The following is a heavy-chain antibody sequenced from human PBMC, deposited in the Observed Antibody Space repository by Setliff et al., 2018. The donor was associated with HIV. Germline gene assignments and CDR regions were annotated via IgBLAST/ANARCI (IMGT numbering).Heavy chain of an antibody. V-gene: IGHV3-7*03. Sequence: PSETLSLTCTVSGGSISNSRYYWSWVRQAPGKGLEWVANIKHDGSEKFCVDSVRGRFTISRDNAKNSLYLQMNSLRAEDMALYYCATWRISGGGWNPEDYWGQGTLVTVSS. D-gene: IGHD1-1*01. CDR2: IKHDGSEK. J-gene: IGHJ4*02. CDR3: ATWRISGGGWNPEDY. CDR1: GGSISNSRYY.